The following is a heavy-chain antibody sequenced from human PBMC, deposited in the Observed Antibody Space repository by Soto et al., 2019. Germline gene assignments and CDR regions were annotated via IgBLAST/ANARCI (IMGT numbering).Heavy chain of an antibody. CDR3: ARDRCSGGSCFDY. Sequence: VASVKVSCKASGGTFSSYAISWVRQAPGQGLEWMGGIIPIFGTANYAQKFQGRVTITADESTSTAYMELRSLRSDDTAVYYCARDRCSGGSCFDYWGQGTLVTVSS. D-gene: IGHD2-15*01. V-gene: IGHV1-69*13. J-gene: IGHJ4*02. CDR1: GGTFSSYA. CDR2: IIPIFGTA.